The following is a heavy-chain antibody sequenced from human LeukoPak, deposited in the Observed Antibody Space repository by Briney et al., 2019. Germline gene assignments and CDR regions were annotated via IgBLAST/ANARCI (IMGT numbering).Heavy chain of an antibody. CDR2: IYYSGSI. V-gene: IGHV4-39*01. Sequence: PSETLSLTCTVSGGSISISSHYWGWIRQPPGKGLEWIGSIYYSGSIYYNPSLNSRVTIAVDTSKNQFSLKVTSVTAADTAVYFCARLFGATIINREVDYWGQGTLVTVSS. D-gene: IGHD1-1*01. CDR3: ARLFGATIINREVDY. CDR1: GGSISISSHY. J-gene: IGHJ4*02.